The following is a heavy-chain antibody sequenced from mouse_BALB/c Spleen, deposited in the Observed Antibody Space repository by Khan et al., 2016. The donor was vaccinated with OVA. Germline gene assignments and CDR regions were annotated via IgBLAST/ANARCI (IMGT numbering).Heavy chain of an antibody. CDR2: IWGGGST. D-gene: IGHD2-14*01. CDR1: GFSLSRYS. Sequence: QVHVKQSGPGLVAPSQNLSITCTVSGFSLSRYSIHWVRQPPGKGLEWLGMIWGGGSTDYNSALKSRLSISKDNSKSQVFLKMNSLQTDDTAMYYCARAYYRYDGYYAMDYWGQGTSVTVSS. V-gene: IGHV2-6-4*01. CDR3: ARAYYRYDGYYAMDY. J-gene: IGHJ4*01.